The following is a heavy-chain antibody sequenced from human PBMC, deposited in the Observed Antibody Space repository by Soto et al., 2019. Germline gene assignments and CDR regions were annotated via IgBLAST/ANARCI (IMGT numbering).Heavy chain of an antibody. J-gene: IGHJ6*03. D-gene: IGHD3-3*01. CDR1: GGSISSYY. CDR3: ARDRRLDFAPYYYYYYMDV. Sequence: SETLSLTCTVSGGSISSYYWSWIRQPPGKGLEWIGYIYYSGSTNYNPSLKSRVTISVDTSKNQFSLKLSSVTAADTAVYYCARDRRLDFAPYYYYYYMDVWGKGTTDTVSS. CDR2: IYYSGST. V-gene: IGHV4-59*12.